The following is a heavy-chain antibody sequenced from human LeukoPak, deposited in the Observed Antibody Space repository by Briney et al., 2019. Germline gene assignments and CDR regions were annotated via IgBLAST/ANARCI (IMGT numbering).Heavy chain of an antibody. Sequence: SETLSLTCTVSGGSISSSSYYWGWIRQPPGKGLEWIGSIYYSGSTYYNPSLKSRVTISVDTSKNQFSLKLSSVTAADTAVYYCARYETDFRSGYPDYWGQGTLVTVSS. D-gene: IGHD3-3*01. V-gene: IGHV4-39*01. CDR1: GGSISSSSYY. J-gene: IGHJ4*02. CDR3: ARYETDFRSGYPDY. CDR2: IYYSGST.